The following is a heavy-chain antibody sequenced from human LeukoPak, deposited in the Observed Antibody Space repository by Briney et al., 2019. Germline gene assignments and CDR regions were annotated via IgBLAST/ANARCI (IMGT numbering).Heavy chain of an antibody. V-gene: IGHV3-15*01. D-gene: IGHD1-26*01. CDR3: TTDAGRWEYLGDYFDY. CDR2: IKSKTDGGTT. Sequence: PGGSLSLSCAASGFTFSNAWMIWVRQAPGKGLEWLGRIKSKTDGGTTDYAAPVKGRFTISRDDSKNTLYLQMNSLKTEDAAVYYCTTDAGRWEYLGDYFDYWGQGTLVTVSS. J-gene: IGHJ4*02. CDR1: GFTFSNAW.